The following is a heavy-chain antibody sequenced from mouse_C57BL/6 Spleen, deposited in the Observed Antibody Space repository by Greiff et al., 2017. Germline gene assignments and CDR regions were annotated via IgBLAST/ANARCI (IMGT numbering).Heavy chain of an antibody. D-gene: IGHD1-1*01. CDR1: GFTFSSYG. CDR3: ARQDYYGSSADYFDY. V-gene: IGHV5-6*01. J-gene: IGHJ2*01. CDR2: ISSGGSYT. Sequence: EVMLVESGGDLVKPGGSLKLSCAASGFTFSSYGMSWVRQTPDKRLEWVATISSGGSYTYYPDSVKGRFTISIDHAKTTRYLQMSSLKSEDSAMYYCARQDYYGSSADYFDYWGQGTTLTVSS.